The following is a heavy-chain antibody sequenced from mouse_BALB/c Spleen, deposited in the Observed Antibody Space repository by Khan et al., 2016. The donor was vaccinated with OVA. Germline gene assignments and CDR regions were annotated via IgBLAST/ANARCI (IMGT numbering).Heavy chain of an antibody. V-gene: IGHV3-2*02. J-gene: IGHJ4*01. D-gene: IGHD2-3*01. Sequence: EVQLQESGPGLVNPSQSLSLTCTVTGYSITSDYAWNWIRQFPGNKLEWMGYINYSGSTNYNPALKSRISITRDTSKNQFFLQLNSVTTEDTATYYCARDGCRCNYAMDYWGQGTSVTVSS. CDR3: ARDGCRCNYAMDY. CDR1: GYSITSDYA. CDR2: INYSGST.